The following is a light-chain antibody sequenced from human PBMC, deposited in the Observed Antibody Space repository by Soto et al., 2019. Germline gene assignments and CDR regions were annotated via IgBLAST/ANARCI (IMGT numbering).Light chain of an antibody. CDR1: QSISYR. J-gene: IGKJ5*01. CDR3: QQYNTYSHT. V-gene: IGKV1-5*01. CDR2: DAS. Sequence: DIQMTQSPSTLSASIGDRVTITCRASQSISYRLAWYQQKPGKAPKLLIYDASSLQSGVPSRFSGSGSGTEFTLTISSLQPDDFATYLCQQYNTYSHTFGQGTRLEIK.